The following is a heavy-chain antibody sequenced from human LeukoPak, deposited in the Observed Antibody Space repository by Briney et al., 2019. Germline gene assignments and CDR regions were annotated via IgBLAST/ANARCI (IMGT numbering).Heavy chain of an antibody. J-gene: IGHJ4*02. Sequence: SETLSLTCTVSGGSLSSYYWSWIRQPPGKGLECIWYIYYSGSTKYNPSLKSRVTISVDTSKNQFSLKLNSVTAADTAVYYCALGDYGGNDYFAFGGQGTLVIVSS. D-gene: IGHD3-16*01. V-gene: IGHV4-59*01. CDR2: IYYSGST. CDR3: ALGDYGGNDYFAF. CDR1: GGSLSSYY.